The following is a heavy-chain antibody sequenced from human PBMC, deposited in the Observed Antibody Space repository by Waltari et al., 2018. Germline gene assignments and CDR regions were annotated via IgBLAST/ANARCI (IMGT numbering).Heavy chain of an antibody. CDR1: GFTFSSYW. D-gene: IGHD4-4*01. CDR2: INSDGSST. CDR3: ASLSTTVYYYYYMDV. V-gene: IGHV3-74*01. J-gene: IGHJ6*03. Sequence: EVQLVESGGGLVQPGGYLGLSCAASGFTFSSYWMHWVRQAPGKGLVWVSRINSDGSSTSYADSVKGRFTISRDNAKNTLYLQMNSLRAEDTAVYYCASLSTTVYYYYYMDVWGKGTTVTVSS.